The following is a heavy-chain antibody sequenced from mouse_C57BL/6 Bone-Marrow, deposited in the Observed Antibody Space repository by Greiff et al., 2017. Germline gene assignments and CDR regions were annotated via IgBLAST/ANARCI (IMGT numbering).Heavy chain of an antibody. Sequence: QVQLQQPGAELVRPGTSVKLSCKASGYTFTSYWMHWVKQRPGQGLEWIGVIDPSDSYTNYNQKFKGKATLTVDTSSSTAYMQLSSLTSEDSAVYYCARGGLRGWAWFAYWGQGTLVTVSA. CDR3: ARGGLRGWAWFAY. V-gene: IGHV1-59*01. CDR1: GYTFTSYW. D-gene: IGHD2-4*01. J-gene: IGHJ3*01. CDR2: IDPSDSYT.